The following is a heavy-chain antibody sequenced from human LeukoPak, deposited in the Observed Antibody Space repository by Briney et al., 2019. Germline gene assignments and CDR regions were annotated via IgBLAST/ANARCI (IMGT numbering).Heavy chain of an antibody. Sequence: GGSLRLSCVASGFIFSDYSMDWVRQAPGKGLEWVSSISSSSAYIFYSDSVKGRFTISRDNAQSSLYLQMNSLRAEDTAVYYCARDLMGIAYRGAFYYWGQGTLVTVSS. CDR3: ARDLMGIAYRGAFYY. CDR1: GFIFSDYS. V-gene: IGHV3-21*04. J-gene: IGHJ4*02. D-gene: IGHD6-13*01. CDR2: ISSSSAYI.